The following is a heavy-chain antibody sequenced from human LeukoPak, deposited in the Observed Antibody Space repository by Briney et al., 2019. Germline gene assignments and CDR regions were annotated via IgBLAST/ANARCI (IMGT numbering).Heavy chain of an antibody. Sequence: PSETLSLTCTVSGGSISSSSYYWGWIRQPPGKGLEWIGSIYYSGSTYYNPSLKSRVTISVDTSKNQFSLKLSSVTAADTAVYYCARDNYYDSSGYLDWGQGTLVTVSS. CDR1: GGSISSSSYY. CDR2: IYYSGST. CDR3: ARDNYYDSSGYLD. D-gene: IGHD3-22*01. J-gene: IGHJ4*02. V-gene: IGHV4-39*02.